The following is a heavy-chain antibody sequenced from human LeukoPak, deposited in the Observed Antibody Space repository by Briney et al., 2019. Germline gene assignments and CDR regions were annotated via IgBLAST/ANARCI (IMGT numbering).Heavy chain of an antibody. V-gene: IGHV4-39*07. Sequence: PSETLSLTCTVSGGSISSGGYYWSWIRQPPGKGLEWIGEIDHSGSTNYNPSLKSRVIISVDTPKNQFSLKLTSVTAADTAVYYCARGPPYIVVVTAIGFFDHWGQGTLVTVSS. CDR2: IDHSGST. J-gene: IGHJ4*02. D-gene: IGHD2-21*02. CDR3: ARGPPYIVVVTAIGFFDH. CDR1: GGSISSGGYY.